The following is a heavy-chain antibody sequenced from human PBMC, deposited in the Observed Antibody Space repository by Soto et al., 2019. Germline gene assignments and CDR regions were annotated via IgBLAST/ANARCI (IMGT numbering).Heavy chain of an antibody. J-gene: IGHJ3*02. D-gene: IGHD6-13*01. V-gene: IGHV3-7*01. CDR3: ARVNGPSSDAFDI. CDR1: GITFSRCL. CDR2: ISQDGTDT. Sequence: PGGSLRLSCGASGITFSRCLMSWVRQAPGKGLEWVASISQDGTDTDYVDSVKGRFAISRDNPKNSLYLQMNSLRADDTAVYYCARVNGPSSDAFDIWGQGTMVTVSS.